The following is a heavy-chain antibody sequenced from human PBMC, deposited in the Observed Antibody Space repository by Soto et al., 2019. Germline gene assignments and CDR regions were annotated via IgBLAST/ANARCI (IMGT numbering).Heavy chain of an antibody. J-gene: IGHJ4*02. V-gene: IGHV1-18*01. Sequence: SLNRSCKASGYTFTNYVIHCVRQAPGQGLEWMGWISPLKGNTKYAQKVQGRVSVTTDTSTNTVYMELSGLRYDDTALYYCARSGEHPFDFWGQGTLVTAPQ. CDR3: ARSGEHPFDF. D-gene: IGHD6-25*01. CDR2: ISPLKGNT. CDR1: GYTFTNYV.